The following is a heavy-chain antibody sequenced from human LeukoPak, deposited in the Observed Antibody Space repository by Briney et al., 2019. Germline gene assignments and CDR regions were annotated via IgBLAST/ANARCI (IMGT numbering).Heavy chain of an antibody. D-gene: IGHD2-2*01. V-gene: IGHV4-59*01. CDR2: IYYSGST. Sequence: SETLSLTCTVSGGSISSYYWSWIRQPPGKGLEWIGYIYYSGSTNYNPSLKSRVTISVDTSKNQFSLKLSSVTAADTAVYYCARDPFLGIGVVPGADDYWGQGTLVTVSP. CDR3: ARDPFLGIGVVPGADDY. J-gene: IGHJ4*02. CDR1: GGSISSYY.